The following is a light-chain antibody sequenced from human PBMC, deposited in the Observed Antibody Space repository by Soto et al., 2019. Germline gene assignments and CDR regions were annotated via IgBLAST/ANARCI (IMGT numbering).Light chain of an antibody. J-gene: IGKJ2*01. Sequence: DIQMTQAPSTLSASVGDRVTITCRARQSIRSWLAWYQQTPGKAPKLLIYKASSLESGVPSRFSGSGSGTEFTLTISSLKHDACATYSCQQSTSLYTFGQGTKLEIK. CDR1: QSIRSW. V-gene: IGKV1-5*03. CDR2: KAS. CDR3: QQSTSLYT.